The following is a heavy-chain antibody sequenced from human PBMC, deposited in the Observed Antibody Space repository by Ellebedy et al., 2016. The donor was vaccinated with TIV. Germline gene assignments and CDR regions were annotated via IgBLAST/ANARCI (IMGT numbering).Heavy chain of an antibody. CDR3: ARDGGSYPFYSFDF. Sequence: GESLKISCAASGFTFSSYGMHWVRQSPGKGLEWVAVISYDGSNKYYADSVKGRFTISRDTSKNSLSLQMNSLRPDDTAVYYCARDGGSYPFYSFDFWGQGTLVTVSS. D-gene: IGHD1-26*01. CDR2: ISYDGSNK. CDR1: GFTFSSYG. J-gene: IGHJ4*02. V-gene: IGHV3-30*03.